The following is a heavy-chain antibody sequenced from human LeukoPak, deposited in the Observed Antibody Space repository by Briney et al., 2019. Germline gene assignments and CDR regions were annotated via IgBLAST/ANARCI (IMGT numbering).Heavy chain of an antibody. V-gene: IGHV4-59*01. J-gene: IGHJ6*03. D-gene: IGHD6-13*01. CDR2: VDHTGST. CDR3: ARGRVSSSTWYSTYYYYFYMDL. Sequence: SETLSLTCSVSDDSITMYYWTWIRQPPGKGLEWIGYVDHTGSTNFNPSLNGRVSISRDTTKNLFSLRLRSVTAADTAVYFCARGRVSSSTWYSTYYYYFYMDLWGKGTTVTASS. CDR1: DDSITMYY.